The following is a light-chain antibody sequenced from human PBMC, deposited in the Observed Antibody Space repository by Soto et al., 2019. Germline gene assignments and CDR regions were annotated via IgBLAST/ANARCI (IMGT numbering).Light chain of an antibody. CDR2: GVS. CDR1: QSVSRN. Sequence: EIVMTQSPATLSVSPGERATLFCRASQSVSRNLAWHQQKPGQAPRLLIYGVSTRATGVPARFSGSGSGTEFTLTISSLQSEDFAVYYCQKRIKTFGQGIKVEIX. V-gene: IGKV3-15*01. CDR3: QKRIKT. J-gene: IGKJ1*01.